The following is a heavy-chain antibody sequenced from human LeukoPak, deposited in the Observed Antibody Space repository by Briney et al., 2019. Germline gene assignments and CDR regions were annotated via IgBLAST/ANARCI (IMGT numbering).Heavy chain of an antibody. J-gene: IGHJ6*02. CDR2: IKRKTDGGTT. CDR1: GFTFSNAW. D-gene: IGHD2-15*01. Sequence: GGSLRLSCAASGFTFSNAWMSWVRQAPGKGLEWVGRIKRKTDGGTTDYAAPVKGRFTISRDDSKNTLYLQMNSLKTEDTAVYYCTTMDNGYCSGGSCYSYYYYGMDVWGQGTTVTVSS. V-gene: IGHV3-15*01. CDR3: TTMDNGYCSGGSCYSYYYYGMDV.